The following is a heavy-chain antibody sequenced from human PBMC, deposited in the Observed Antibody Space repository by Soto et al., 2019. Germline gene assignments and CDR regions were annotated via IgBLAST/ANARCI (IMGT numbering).Heavy chain of an antibody. CDR3: ASAYGSGGAGAFDI. D-gene: IGHD3-10*01. CDR1: GYTFTSYA. CDR2: IIPIFGTA. V-gene: IGHV1-69*06. J-gene: IGHJ3*02. Sequence: SSVNVSCKASGYTFTSYAMHWVRQAPGQGLEWMGGIIPIFGTANYAQKFQGRVTITADKSTSTAYMELSSLRSEDTAVYYCASAYGSGGAGAFDIWGQGTMVTVSS.